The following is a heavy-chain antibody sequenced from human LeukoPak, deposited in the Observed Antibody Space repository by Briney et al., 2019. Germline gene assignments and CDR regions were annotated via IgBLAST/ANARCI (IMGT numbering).Heavy chain of an antibody. J-gene: IGHJ3*02. CDR1: GFTVSSNY. V-gene: IGHV3-66*01. CDR3: ARDMTTVTTKAFDI. CDR2: IYSGGST. D-gene: IGHD4-17*01. Sequence: GGSLRLSCAASGFTVSSNYMSWVRQAPGKGLEWVSVIYSGGSTYYADSVKGRFTISRDNSKNTLYLQMNSLRAEDTAVYYCARDMTTVTTKAFDIWGQGTMVTVSS.